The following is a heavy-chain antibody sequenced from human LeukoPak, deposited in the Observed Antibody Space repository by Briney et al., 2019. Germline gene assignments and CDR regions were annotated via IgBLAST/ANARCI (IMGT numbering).Heavy chain of an antibody. Sequence: GGSLRLSCAASGFTFSSYGMHWVRQAPGKGLEWVAVISYDGSNKYYADSVKGRFTISRDNSKNTLYLQMNSLRAEDTAVYSCAKLPTDGYFDYWGQGNLVTVSS. CDR3: AKLPTDGYFDY. J-gene: IGHJ4*02. D-gene: IGHD2-8*01. CDR1: GFTFSSYG. V-gene: IGHV3-30*18. CDR2: ISYDGSNK.